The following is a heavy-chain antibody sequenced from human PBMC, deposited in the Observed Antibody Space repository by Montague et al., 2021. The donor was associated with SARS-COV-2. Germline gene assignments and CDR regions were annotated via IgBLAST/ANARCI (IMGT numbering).Heavy chain of an antibody. CDR3: ARTRGHCDTSDCYEGLGFDP. CDR1: GFSLSTSGVG. V-gene: IGHV2-5*02. D-gene: IGHD2-21*02. CDR2: IYWDDDN. J-gene: IGHJ5*02. Sequence: PALVKPTQTLTLTCTFSGFSLSTSGVGVGWIRQPPGKALEWLALIYWDDDNYYSSSLKNRLTISKDTSKNQVVLTLSNMNPVDTATYFCARTRGHCDTSDCYEGLGFDPWGQGTLVTVSS.